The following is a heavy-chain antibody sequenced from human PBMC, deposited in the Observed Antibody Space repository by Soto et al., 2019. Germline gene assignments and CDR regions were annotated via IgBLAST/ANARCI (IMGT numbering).Heavy chain of an antibody. CDR3: ARVSGGSSSSRDYYYYGMDV. Sequence: SETLSLTCTVSGGSISSSSYYWGWIRQPPGKGLEWIGSIYYSGSTYYNPSLKSRVTISVDTSKNQFSLKLSSVTAADTAVYYCARVSGGSSSSRDYYYYGMDVWGQGTTVTVSS. CDR1: GGSISSSSYY. CDR2: IYYSGST. J-gene: IGHJ6*02. D-gene: IGHD6-6*01. V-gene: IGHV4-39*01.